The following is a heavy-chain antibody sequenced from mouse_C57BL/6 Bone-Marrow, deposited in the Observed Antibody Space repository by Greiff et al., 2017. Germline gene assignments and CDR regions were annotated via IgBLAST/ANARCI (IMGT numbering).Heavy chain of an antibody. CDR1: GYTFTSYW. J-gene: IGHJ4*01. CDR2: IDPSDSYT. D-gene: IGHD4-1*02. V-gene: IGHV1-50*01. CDR3: ARDQLGRYAMDY. Sequence: QVQLQQSGAELVKPGASVKLSCKASGYTFTSYWMQWVKQRPGQGLEWIGEIDPSDSYTNYNQKFKGKATLTVDTSSSTAYMQLSSLTSEDSAVYYCARDQLGRYAMDYWGQGTSVTVSS.